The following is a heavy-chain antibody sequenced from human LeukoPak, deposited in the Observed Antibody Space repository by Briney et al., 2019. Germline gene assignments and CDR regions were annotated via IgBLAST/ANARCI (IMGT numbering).Heavy chain of an antibody. J-gene: IGHJ4*02. CDR3: ARLGVVPAAIDY. CDR2: INHSGST. Sequence: AETLSLTCAVYGGSFSGYYWSWIRQPPGKGLEWVGEINHSGSTNYNPSLKSRVTISVDTSKNQFSLKLSSVTAADTAVYYCARLGVVPAAIDYWGQGTLVTVSS. V-gene: IGHV4-34*01. D-gene: IGHD2-2*01. CDR1: GGSFSGYY.